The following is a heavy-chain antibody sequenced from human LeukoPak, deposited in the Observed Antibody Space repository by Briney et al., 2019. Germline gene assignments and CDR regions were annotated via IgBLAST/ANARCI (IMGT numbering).Heavy chain of an antibody. CDR2: IYYSGST. V-gene: IGHV4-59*01. D-gene: IGHD2-21*02. CDR1: GGSISSYY. Sequence: SKTLSLTCTVSGGSISSYYWSWIRQPPGKGLEWIGYIYYSGSTNYNPSLKSRVTISVDTSKNQFSLKLSSVTAADTAVYYCARMLSYCGGDCYPDAFDIWGQGTMVAVSS. CDR3: ARMLSYCGGDCYPDAFDI. J-gene: IGHJ3*02.